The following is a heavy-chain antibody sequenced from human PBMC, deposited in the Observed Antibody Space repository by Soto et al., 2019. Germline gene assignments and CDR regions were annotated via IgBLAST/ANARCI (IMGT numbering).Heavy chain of an antibody. J-gene: IGHJ6*02. Sequence: GGSLRLSCAASGFTFSSYSMNWVRQAPGKGLEWVSYISSSSSTIYYADSVKGRFTISRDNAKNSLYLQMNSLRDEDTAVYYCARAPQGYGFYYYYGMDVWGQGTTVTVSS. CDR2: ISSSSSTI. D-gene: IGHD3-10*01. V-gene: IGHV3-48*02. CDR1: GFTFSSYS. CDR3: ARAPQGYGFYYYYGMDV.